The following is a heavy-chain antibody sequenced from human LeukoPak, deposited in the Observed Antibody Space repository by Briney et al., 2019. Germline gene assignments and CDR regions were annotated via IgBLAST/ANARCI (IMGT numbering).Heavy chain of an antibody. Sequence: SETLSLTCNVSGGPISSGGYYWSWIRQHPGKGLEWIGYIYYSGSTYYNPSLKSRVTISVDTSKNQFSLKLSSVTAADTAVYYCARWQGPNMFDPWGQGTLVTVSS. CDR1: GGPISSGGYY. V-gene: IGHV4-31*03. CDR3: ARWQGPNMFDP. CDR2: IYYSGST. J-gene: IGHJ5*02.